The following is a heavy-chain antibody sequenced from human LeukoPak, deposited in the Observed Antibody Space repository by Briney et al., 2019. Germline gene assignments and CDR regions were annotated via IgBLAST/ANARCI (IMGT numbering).Heavy chain of an antibody. CDR1: GGTFSSYS. Sequence: SVKVSCKASGGTFSSYSISWVRQAPGQGLEWMGRIIPILGIANYAQKFQGRVTITADKSTSTAYMELSSLRSEDTAVYYCAREAITIFRVVDYWGQGTLVTVSS. V-gene: IGHV1-69*04. CDR3: AREAITIFRVVDY. J-gene: IGHJ4*02. D-gene: IGHD3-3*01. CDR2: IIPILGIA.